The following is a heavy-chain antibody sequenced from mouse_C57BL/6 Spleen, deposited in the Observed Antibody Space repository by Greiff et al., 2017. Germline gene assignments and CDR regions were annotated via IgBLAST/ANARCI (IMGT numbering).Heavy chain of an antibody. J-gene: IGHJ2*01. CDR2: IDPENGDT. Sequence: VQLQQSGAELVRPGASVKLSCTASGFNIKDDYMHWVKQRPEQGLEWIGWIDPENGDTEYASKFQGKATITADTSSNTAYLQLSSLTSEDTAVYYCTAYGSSYRDYWGQGTTLTVSS. CDR1: GFNIKDDY. CDR3: TAYGSSYRDY. V-gene: IGHV14-4*01. D-gene: IGHD1-1*01.